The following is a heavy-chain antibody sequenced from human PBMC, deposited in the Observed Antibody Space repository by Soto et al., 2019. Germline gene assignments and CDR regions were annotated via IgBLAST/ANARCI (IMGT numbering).Heavy chain of an antibody. D-gene: IGHD3-16*01. CDR3: ARLQLGGDRMLNWFDP. CDR2: INVYNGDR. J-gene: IGHJ5*02. V-gene: IGHV1-18*01. CDR1: GYIFTKYG. Sequence: QVQVVQSGPELKKPGASVKVSCKAQGYIFTKYGIGWVRQAPGHGLEWMGLINVYNGDRKVAQKFQDRVSMTTDTATDTAYMEWKSLRSGDTAVYYCARLQLGGDRMLNWFDPWGQGTLVTVPS.